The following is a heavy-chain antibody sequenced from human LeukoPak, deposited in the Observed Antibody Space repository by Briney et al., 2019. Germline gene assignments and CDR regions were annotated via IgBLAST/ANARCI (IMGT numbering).Heavy chain of an antibody. CDR2: IYPSDSDA. CDR1: GDSFSSYW. V-gene: IGHV5-51*01. D-gene: IGHD2-21*02. CDR3: ARRGGDGLWYFDL. J-gene: IGHJ2*01. Sequence: PGESLKISCKGSGDSFSSYWIGWVRQMPGKGLEWMGIIYPSDSDATYSPSFQGQVTISADKSISTAYLQWSSLKASDTAMYYCARRGGDGLWYFDLWGRGTLVTVSS.